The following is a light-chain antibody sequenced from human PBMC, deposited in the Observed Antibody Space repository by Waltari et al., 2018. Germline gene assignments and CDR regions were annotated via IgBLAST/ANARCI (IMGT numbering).Light chain of an antibody. V-gene: IGLV2-8*01. CDR1: SSYVGGYDY. CDR2: DVT. J-gene: IGLJ2*01. Sequence: QAAPTQPPSASGSPGQSVTISCTGTSSYVGGYDYVSWYQQHPGKAPKLISYDVTKRPSGGPDRFSGSKSGNTASLTVSGLQAEDEADYYCSSYAGSNNLIFGGGTKVTVL. CDR3: SSYAGSNNLI.